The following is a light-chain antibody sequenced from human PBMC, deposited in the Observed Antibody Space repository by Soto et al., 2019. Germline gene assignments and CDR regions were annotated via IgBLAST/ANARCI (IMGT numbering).Light chain of an antibody. CDR2: AAS. CDR3: QQSYGTPGA. J-gene: IGKJ1*01. Sequence: DIHLTQSPSSLSASVGDSVTITCRSSQTINKYLNWYQHRPGKAPKLLIYAASSLQTGIPTRFSGAGAGTFFTLTISNLQLEYVASYYCQQSYGTPGAFGRGTKVEI. CDR1: QTINKY. V-gene: IGKV1-39*01.